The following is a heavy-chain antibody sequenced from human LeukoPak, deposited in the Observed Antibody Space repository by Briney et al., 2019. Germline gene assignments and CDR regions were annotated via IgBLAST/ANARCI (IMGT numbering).Heavy chain of an antibody. CDR2: INWNGGST. Sequence: GGSLRLSCAASGFTFDDYGMSWVRQAPGKGLEWVSGINWNGGSTGYADSVKGRFTISRDNAKNPLYLQMNSLRAEDTALYHCARAVSGSYVDAFDIWGQGTMVTVSS. CDR1: GFTFDDYG. D-gene: IGHD1-26*01. V-gene: IGHV3-20*01. CDR3: ARAVSGSYVDAFDI. J-gene: IGHJ3*02.